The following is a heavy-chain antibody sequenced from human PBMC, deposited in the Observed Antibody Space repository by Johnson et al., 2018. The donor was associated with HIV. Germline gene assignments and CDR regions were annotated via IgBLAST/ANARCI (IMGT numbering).Heavy chain of an antibody. D-gene: IGHD5-18*01. CDR1: AFTVSSYY. V-gene: IGHV3-53*01. J-gene: IGHJ3*02. CDR3: ARELRGYSYALRGDAFDI. Sequence: EVQLVESGGGLIQPGGSLGLSCGGSAFTVSSYYMSWVRQAPGKGLEWVSVIYSGGSTYYADSVKGRFTISRDNSKNTLYLQMNSLRAEDTAVYYCARELRGYSYALRGDAFDIWGQGTMVTVSS. CDR2: IYSGGST.